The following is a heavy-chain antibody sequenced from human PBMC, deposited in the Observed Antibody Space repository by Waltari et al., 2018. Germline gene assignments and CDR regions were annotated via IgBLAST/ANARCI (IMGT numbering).Heavy chain of an antibody. CDR3: ATSWIWSVGVSDTGPDAVDI. CDR1: GGSINSSY. J-gene: IGHJ3*02. Sequence: QVQLQESGPGLVKPSETLSLTCTVSGGSINSSYWSWIRQPPGKGLEWIAYVYYRGNANYNPSLMYRVTISLVTSTNQVSLKLRSVTAADTAVYYCATSWIWSVGVSDTGPDAVDIWGQGTMVTVSS. CDR2: VYYRGNA. D-gene: IGHD3-3*01. V-gene: IGHV4-59*01.